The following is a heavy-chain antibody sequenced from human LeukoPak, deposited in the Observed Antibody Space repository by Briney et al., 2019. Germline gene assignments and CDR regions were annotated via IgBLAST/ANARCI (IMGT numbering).Heavy chain of an antibody. CDR3: GRAPNGDYIGAFDM. V-gene: IGHV3-23*01. CDR2: IRGGGGSE. J-gene: IGHJ3*02. D-gene: IGHD4-17*01. Sequence: GGSLILPCTASGFTFSAYAMLWVRQAPGKGPEWASAIRGGGGSEFYADPVKGRFTISRDNSKNTLFLQMNNLRPEDTAVYYCGRAPNGDYIGAFDMWGPGTMVTISS. CDR1: GFTFSAYA.